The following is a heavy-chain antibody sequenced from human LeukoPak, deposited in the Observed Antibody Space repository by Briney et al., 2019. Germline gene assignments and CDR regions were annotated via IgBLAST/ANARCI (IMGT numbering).Heavy chain of an antibody. D-gene: IGHD5-18*01. CDR3: ARDDTAMVNH. Sequence: SETLSLTCTVSGGSISSGSYYWSWIRQPAGKGLEWIGRIYTSGSTNYNPSLKSRVTISVDTSKNQFPLKLSSVTAADTAVYYCARDDTAMVNHWGQGTLVTVSS. J-gene: IGHJ5*02. CDR1: GGSISSGSYY. CDR2: IYTSGST. V-gene: IGHV4-61*02.